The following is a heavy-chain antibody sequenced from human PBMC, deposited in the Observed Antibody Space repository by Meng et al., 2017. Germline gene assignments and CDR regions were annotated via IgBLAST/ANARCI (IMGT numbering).Heavy chain of an antibody. V-gene: IGHV6-1*01. J-gene: IGHJ4*02. CDR2: TYYRSKWYN. Sequence: QAQLQHSGPGLVEPSQNLPLTGAIPVDSVSSNRAACNLIRQSPSRGLEWLGRTYYRSKWYNDYAVSVKSRITINPDTSKKQFSLQLNSVTPEDTAVYYCARLAQDRYFDYWGRGTLVTVSS. CDR3: ARLAQDRYFDY. CDR1: VDSVSSNRAA. D-gene: IGHD2-15*01.